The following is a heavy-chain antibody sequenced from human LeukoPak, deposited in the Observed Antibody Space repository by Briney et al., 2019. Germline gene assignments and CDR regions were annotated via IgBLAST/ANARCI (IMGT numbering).Heavy chain of an antibody. Sequence: PSETLSLTCSVSGGSISRSGYYWGWIRQPPGKGLEWLGTIYYSENTYYNPSLKSRVTISVDTSTNQISLKLSSVTAADTAVYYCARHEGSYYYDSSANYYPDYWGQGTLVTVSS. D-gene: IGHD3-22*01. J-gene: IGHJ4*02. CDR2: IYYSENT. CDR1: GGSISRSGYY. V-gene: IGHV4-39*01. CDR3: ARHEGSYYYDSSANYYPDY.